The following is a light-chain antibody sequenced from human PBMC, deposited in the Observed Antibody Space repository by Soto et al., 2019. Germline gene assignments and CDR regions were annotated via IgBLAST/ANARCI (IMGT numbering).Light chain of an antibody. J-gene: IGKJ1*01. CDR2: AAS. Sequence: DIQMTQSPSSLSASVGDRVTITCRASQSMSSYLNWYQQKPGKAPKLLIYAASRLQSGVPSRLSGSGSGTDFTLTISSLQPEDFATYYCQQSYSTPRTFGQGTKVEIK. V-gene: IGKV1-39*01. CDR1: QSMSSY. CDR3: QQSYSTPRT.